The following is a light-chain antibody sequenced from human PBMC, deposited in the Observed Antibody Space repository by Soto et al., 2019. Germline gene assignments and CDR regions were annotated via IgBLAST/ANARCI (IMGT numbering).Light chain of an antibody. Sequence: EIVLTQSPAPLSLSPGERTPPSSRARQSISSYLTMYEQKPGQAPRLLLYYTSNRATGIPARFSGSGSGTDFTLSVSSLEPEDFAGYYGHQRCNGSDLSFGPGTKVDIK. J-gene: IGKJ3*01. CDR3: HQRCNGSDLS. CDR1: QSISSY. V-gene: IGKV3-11*01. CDR2: YTS.